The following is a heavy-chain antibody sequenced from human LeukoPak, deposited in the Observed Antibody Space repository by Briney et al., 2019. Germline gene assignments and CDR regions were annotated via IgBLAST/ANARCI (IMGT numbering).Heavy chain of an antibody. CDR2: IYHSGST. J-gene: IGHJ4*02. Sequence: SETLSLTCTVSRYSISSGYYWGWIRQPPGKGLEWIGSIYHSGSTYYNPSLKSRVTISVDTSKNQFSLKLSSVTAADTAVYYCAGLKPIHRGGGSSGLDYWGQGTLVTVSS. CDR1: RYSISSGYY. D-gene: IGHD6-19*01. V-gene: IGHV4-38-2*02. CDR3: AGLKPIHRGGGSSGLDY.